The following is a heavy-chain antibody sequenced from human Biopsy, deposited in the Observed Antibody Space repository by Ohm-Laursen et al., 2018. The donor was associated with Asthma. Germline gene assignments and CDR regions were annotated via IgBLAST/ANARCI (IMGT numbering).Heavy chain of an antibody. CDR2: IYHSGGT. Sequence: TLSLTCSVSGGSISSSYWSWIRQPPGKGLEWIGYIYHSGGTNYNPSLKSRVTMSVDTSKNQFSLRLTSVTAADTAVYYCARGSSSRLSQWELLVSGGKRAHSYYGMDVWGQGTTVTVSS. V-gene: IGHV4-59*12. CDR1: GGSISSSY. CDR3: ARGSSSRLSQWELLVSGGKRAHSYYGMDV. D-gene: IGHD1-26*01. J-gene: IGHJ6*02.